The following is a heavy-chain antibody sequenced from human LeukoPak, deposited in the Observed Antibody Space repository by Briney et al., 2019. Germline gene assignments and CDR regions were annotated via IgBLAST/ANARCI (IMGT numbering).Heavy chain of an antibody. CDR3: ARGMPFDY. D-gene: IGHD2-2*01. CDR2: ISAYNGNT. J-gene: IGHJ4*02. Sequence: ASVKVSCKASGYTFTGYYMHWVRQAPGQGLEWMGWISAYNGNTNYAQKLQGRVTMTTGTSTSTAYMELRSLRSDDTAVYYCARGMPFDYWGQGTLVTVSS. CDR1: GYTFTGYY. V-gene: IGHV1-18*04.